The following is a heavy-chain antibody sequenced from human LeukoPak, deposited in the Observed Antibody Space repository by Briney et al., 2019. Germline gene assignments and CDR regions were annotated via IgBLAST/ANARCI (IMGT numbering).Heavy chain of an antibody. V-gene: IGHV5-51*01. J-gene: IGHJ4*02. Sequence: GESLKISCKGSGYSFTSYWIGWVRQMPGKGLEWMGIIYPGASDTRYSPSFQGQVTISADKSISTAYLQWSSLKASDTAMYYCARGPYCSGGSCYPHFDYWGQGTLVTVSS. D-gene: IGHD2-15*01. CDR3: ARGPYCSGGSCYPHFDY. CDR2: IYPGASDT. CDR1: GYSFTSYW.